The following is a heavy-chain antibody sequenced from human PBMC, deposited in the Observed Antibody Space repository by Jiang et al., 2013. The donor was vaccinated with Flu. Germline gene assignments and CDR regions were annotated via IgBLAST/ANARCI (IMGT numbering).Heavy chain of an antibody. CDR3: AKGDYCSSTSCYGDYFDY. D-gene: IGHD2-2*01. CDR2: ISGSGGST. J-gene: IGHJ4*02. Sequence: VQLVESGGGLVQPGGSLRLSCAASGFTFSSYAMSWVRQAPGKGLEWVSAISGSGGSTYYADSVKGRFTISRDNSKNTLYLQMNSLRAEDTAVYYCAKGDYCSSTSCYGDYFDYWGQGTLVTVSS. V-gene: IGHV3-23*04. CDR1: GFTFSSYA.